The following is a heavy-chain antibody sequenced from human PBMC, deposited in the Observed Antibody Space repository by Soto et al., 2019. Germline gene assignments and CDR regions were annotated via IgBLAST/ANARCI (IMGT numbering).Heavy chain of an antibody. J-gene: IGHJ6*02. D-gene: IGHD5-12*01. V-gene: IGHV1-18*01. CDR3: ARDPSGYDLRRYYYGMDV. CDR2: ISAYNGNT. Sequence: GXSVKVSCKASGYTFTSYGISCVRQAPGQGLEWMGWISAYNGNTNYAQKLQGRVTMTTDTSTSTAYMELRSLRSDDTAVYYCARDPSGYDLRRYYYGMDVWGQGTTVTVSS. CDR1: GYTFTSYG.